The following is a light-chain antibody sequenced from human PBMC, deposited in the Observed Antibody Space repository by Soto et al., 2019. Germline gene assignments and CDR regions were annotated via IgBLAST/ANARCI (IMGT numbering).Light chain of an antibody. CDR3: CSYAGSYTHWV. J-gene: IGLJ3*02. CDR2: DVS. Sequence: QSALTQPRSVSGSPGQSVTISCTGASGDIGGYNYVSWYRKHPGKAPKLMIYDVSKRPSGVPDRFSGSKSGNTASLTISGLQAEDEADYYCCSYAGSYTHWVFGGGTKLTVL. CDR1: SGDIGGYNY. V-gene: IGLV2-11*01.